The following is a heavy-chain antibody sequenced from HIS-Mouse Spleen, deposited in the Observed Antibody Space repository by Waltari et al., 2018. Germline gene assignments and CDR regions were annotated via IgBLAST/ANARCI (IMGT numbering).Heavy chain of an antibody. CDR2: ISWNSGSI. CDR3: AKDKGAAAGNWYFDL. CDR1: GFTFDDYA. J-gene: IGHJ2*01. Sequence: EVQLVESGGGLVQPGRSLRLSCAASGFTFDDYAMHWVRHAPGKGLEWVSGISWNSGSIGYADSVKGRFTISRDNAKNSLYLQMNSLRAEDTALYYCAKDKGAAAGNWYFDLWGRGTLVTVSS. V-gene: IGHV3-9*01. D-gene: IGHD6-13*01.